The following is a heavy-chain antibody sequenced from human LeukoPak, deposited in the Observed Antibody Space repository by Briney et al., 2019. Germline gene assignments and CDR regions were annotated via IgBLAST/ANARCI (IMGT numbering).Heavy chain of an antibody. Sequence: GESLRLSCAGSGFTLGSYAMSWVRQAPGKGLEWVSAISGNGYNTYYADSVKARFTISSESSGNTLYLQMHNLRAEDTAVYYCAKGVRLWFAFYFDYWGQGTLVTVSS. D-gene: IGHD3-10*01. J-gene: IGHJ4*02. CDR3: AKGVRLWFAFYFDY. CDR2: ISGNGYNT. V-gene: IGHV3-23*01. CDR1: GFTLGSYA.